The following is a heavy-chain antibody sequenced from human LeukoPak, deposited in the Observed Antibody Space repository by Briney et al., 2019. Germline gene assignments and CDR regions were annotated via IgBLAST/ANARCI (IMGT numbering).Heavy chain of an antibody. CDR3: ARAGYCSGGSCYFDY. D-gene: IGHD2-15*01. Sequence: GGSLRLSCAAYGFTFGSYWMHWVRQAPGKGLVWVSRIDTDGSSTSDADSVRGRVTISRDNAKNTLYLQMNSLGADDTAVYYCARAGYCSGGSCYFDYWGQGTQVIVSS. CDR1: GFTFGSYW. V-gene: IGHV3-74*01. CDR2: IDTDGSST. J-gene: IGHJ4*02.